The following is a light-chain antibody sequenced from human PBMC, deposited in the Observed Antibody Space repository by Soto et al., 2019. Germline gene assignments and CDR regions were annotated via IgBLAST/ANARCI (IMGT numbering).Light chain of an antibody. CDR3: ATWDDNVYV. Sequence: QSVLTQPPSVSGAPGQRVTIPCTGNSSNLGAGYDVHWYQQLPGTAPKLVIYGNRNRPSGVPERFSGSKSGTSASLAITGLQAEDEGDYYCATWDDNVYVFGTGTKVTVL. CDR1: SSNLGAGYD. V-gene: IGLV1-40*01. CDR2: GNR. J-gene: IGLJ1*01.